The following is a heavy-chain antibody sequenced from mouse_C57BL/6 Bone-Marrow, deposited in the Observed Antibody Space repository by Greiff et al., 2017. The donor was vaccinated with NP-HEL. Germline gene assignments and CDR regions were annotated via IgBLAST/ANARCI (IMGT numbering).Heavy chain of an antibody. Sequence: EVQWVESGGGLVKPGGSLKLSCAASGFTFSSYAMSWVRQTPEKRLEWVATISDGGSYTYYPDNVKGRFTISRDNAKNNLYLQMSHLKSEDTAMYYCARDNDGRDYYAMDYWGQGTSVTVSS. CDR3: ARDNDGRDYYAMDY. CDR2: ISDGGSYT. V-gene: IGHV5-4*01. J-gene: IGHJ4*01. D-gene: IGHD2-12*01. CDR1: GFTFSSYA.